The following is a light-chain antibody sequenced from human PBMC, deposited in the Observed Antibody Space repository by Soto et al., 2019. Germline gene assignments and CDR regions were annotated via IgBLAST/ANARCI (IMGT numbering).Light chain of an antibody. CDR3: SSYTSSSSPL. J-gene: IGLJ2*01. Sequence: QSALTQPASVSGSPGQSITISCTGTSSDVGGYNYVSWYQQHPGKAPKLMIYDVSNRPPGVSNRFSGSKSGNTASLTISGLQAEDEADYYCSSYTSSSSPLFGGGTQLTVL. V-gene: IGLV2-14*01. CDR2: DVS. CDR1: SSDVGGYNY.